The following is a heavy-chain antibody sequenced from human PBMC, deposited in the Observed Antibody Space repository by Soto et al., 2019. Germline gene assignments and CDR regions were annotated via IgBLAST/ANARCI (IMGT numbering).Heavy chain of an antibody. J-gene: IGHJ4*02. CDR1: GFTFSSYS. CDR2: ISSSSSYI. CDR3: ARGGLGYCSSTSCFGNDY. V-gene: IGHV3-21*01. D-gene: IGHD2-2*01. Sequence: GGSLRLSCAASGFTFSSYSMNWVRQAPGKGLEWVSSISSSSSYIYYADSVKGRFTISRDNAKNSLYLQMNSLRAEDTAVYYCARGGLGYCSSTSCFGNDYWGQGTLVTVSS.